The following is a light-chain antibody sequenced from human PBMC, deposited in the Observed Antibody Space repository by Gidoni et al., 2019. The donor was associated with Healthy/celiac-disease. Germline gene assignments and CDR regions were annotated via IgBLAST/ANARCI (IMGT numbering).Light chain of an antibody. CDR1: QSISSW. J-gene: IGKJ1*01. V-gene: IGKV1-5*03. CDR2: KAS. CDR3: QQYNSYWT. Sequence: DIQMTQSPSTLSASVGDRVTITCRASQSISSWLAWYQQKPGKAPKLLIYKASSLESGVPSRFSGSGSGTEFTLTISSLQPDDFAPYYCQQYNSYWTFAQETKVEIK.